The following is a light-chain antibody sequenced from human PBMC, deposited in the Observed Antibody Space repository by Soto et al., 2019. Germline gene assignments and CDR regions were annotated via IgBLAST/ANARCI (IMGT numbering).Light chain of an antibody. J-gene: IGLJ2*01. V-gene: IGLV2-14*01. CDR2: DVS. Sequence: QSALTQPASVSGSPGQSITISCTGTSSDVGGYNYVSWYQQHPGKAPKLMIYDVSSRPSGVSNRFSGSKSGNTASLTISGLPAEDEADYHCSSYTSSRAHVVFGGGTKLTVL. CDR1: SSDVGGYNY. CDR3: SSYTSSRAHVV.